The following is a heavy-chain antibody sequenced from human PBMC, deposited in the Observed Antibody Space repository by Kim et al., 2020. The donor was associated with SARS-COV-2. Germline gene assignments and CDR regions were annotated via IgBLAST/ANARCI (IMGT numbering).Heavy chain of an antibody. J-gene: IGHJ5*01. D-gene: IGHD1-20*01. CDR2: ISGSARNK. CDR3: VRRDNDRYCVNS. CDR1: GFTFSDYY. V-gene: IGHV3-11*01. Sequence: GGSLRLSCEASGFTFSDYYMYWIRQSPRKGLEWLSYISGSARNKEYTDFVKGRFTISRDNAKRLLYLHMTSLSADDTALYYCVRRDNDRYCVNSCG.